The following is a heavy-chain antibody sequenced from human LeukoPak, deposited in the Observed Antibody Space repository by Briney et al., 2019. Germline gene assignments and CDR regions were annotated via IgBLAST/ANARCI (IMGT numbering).Heavy chain of an antibody. D-gene: IGHD3-3*01. CDR1: GFAVSSNY. CDR2: IYSGGST. Sequence: GSLRLSCAASGFAVSSNYMSWVRQAPGKGLEWVSVIYSGGSTYYADSVKGRFTISRDNSKDTLYLQMDSLRAEDTAVYYCARGRRITIFGVVIGPFDYWGQGTLVTVSS. J-gene: IGHJ4*02. V-gene: IGHV3-66*01. CDR3: ARGRRITIFGVVIGPFDY.